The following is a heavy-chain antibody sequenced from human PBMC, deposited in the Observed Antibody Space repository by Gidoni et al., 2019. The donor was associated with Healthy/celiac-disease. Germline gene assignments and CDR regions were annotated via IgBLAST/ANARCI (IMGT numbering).Heavy chain of an antibody. J-gene: IGHJ3*02. CDR2: INPSGGST. V-gene: IGHV1-46*01. Sequence: QVQLVQSGAEVKKPGASVKVSCKASGYTFTSYYMHWVRQAPGQGLEWMGIINPSGGSTSYAQKFQGRVTMTRDTSTSTVYMELSSLRSEDTAVYYCARGGYYDSSGYYGAFDIWGQGTMVTVSS. D-gene: IGHD3-22*01. CDR3: ARGGYYDSSGYYGAFDI. CDR1: GYTFTSYY.